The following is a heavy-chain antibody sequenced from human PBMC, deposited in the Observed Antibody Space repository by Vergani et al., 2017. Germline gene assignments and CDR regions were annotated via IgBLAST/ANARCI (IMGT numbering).Heavy chain of an antibody. J-gene: IGHJ5*02. CDR2: INPNSGGT. CDR1: GYTFTGYY. Sequence: QVQLVQSGAEVKKPGASVKVSCKASGYTFTGYYMHWVRQAPGQGLEWMGWINPNSGGTNYAQKFQGRVTMTRDTSISTAYMELSRLRSDDTAVYYCAREEGYYYDSSGYYSTMSWFDPWGQGTLVTVSS. V-gene: IGHV1-2*02. CDR3: AREEGYYYDSSGYYSTMSWFDP. D-gene: IGHD3-22*01.